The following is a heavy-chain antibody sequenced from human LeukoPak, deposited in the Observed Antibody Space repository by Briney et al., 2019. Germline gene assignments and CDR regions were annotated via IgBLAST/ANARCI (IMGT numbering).Heavy chain of an antibody. CDR2: ISPSGGST. CDR1: GYTFTSYY. Sequence: ASVKVSCKASGYTFTSYYMHWVRQAPGQGLEWMGIISPSGGSTSYAQKFQGRVTMTRDTSTSTVYMELSSLRSEDTAVYYCARVGARYSSGRGFDYWGQGTLVTVSS. V-gene: IGHV1-46*01. J-gene: IGHJ4*02. D-gene: IGHD6-19*01. CDR3: ARVGARYSSGRGFDY.